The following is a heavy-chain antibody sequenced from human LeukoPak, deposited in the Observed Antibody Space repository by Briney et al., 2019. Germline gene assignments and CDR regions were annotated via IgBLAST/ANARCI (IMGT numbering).Heavy chain of an antibody. V-gene: IGHV4-30-4*07. CDR1: GGSVSSGGYC. J-gene: IGHJ6*03. CDR2: IYDSEKT. CDR3: ARQVGRGTQIYYMDV. D-gene: IGHD3-16*01. Sequence: SETLSLTCAVSGGSVSSGGYCWSWIRQPPGQGLEWIGYIYDSEKTYQNPSLRSRLTISVDTSQNQFSVRLSSVTAADTAVYYCARQVGRGTQIYYMDVWGKGTTVTVSS.